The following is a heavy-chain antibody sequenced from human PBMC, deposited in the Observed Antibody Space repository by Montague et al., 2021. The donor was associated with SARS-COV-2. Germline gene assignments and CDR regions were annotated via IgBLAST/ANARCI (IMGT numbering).Heavy chain of an antibody. Sequence: SLRLSCAASGFTFSIYAMTWVRQAPGKGLEWLSAIGSTGGSTYYAGSVKGRFTISRDNSKNTLYLQMNSLRAEDTAVYYCAKGDTAMAPYNWFDPWGQGTLVTVSS. J-gene: IGHJ5*02. CDR1: GFTFSIYA. V-gene: IGHV3-23*01. D-gene: IGHD5-18*01. CDR3: AKGDTAMAPYNWFDP. CDR2: IGSTGGST.